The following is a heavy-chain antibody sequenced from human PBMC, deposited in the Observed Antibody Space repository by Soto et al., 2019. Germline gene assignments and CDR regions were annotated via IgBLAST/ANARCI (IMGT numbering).Heavy chain of an antibody. J-gene: IGHJ3*02. D-gene: IGHD2-8*01. CDR1: GYSFTGNW. Sequence: GESLKISCKASGYSFTGNWIAWVRQMPGKGLEWIGIIFPGDSDTRYSPSFQGQVTISADKSINTAFLQWSSLKASDTGIYYCAGVSCSFQDAFDIWGQGTMVTVSS. CDR2: IFPGDSDT. CDR3: AGVSCSFQDAFDI. V-gene: IGHV5-51*01.